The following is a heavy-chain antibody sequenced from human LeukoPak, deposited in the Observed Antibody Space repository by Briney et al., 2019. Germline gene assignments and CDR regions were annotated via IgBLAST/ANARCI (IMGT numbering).Heavy chain of an antibody. CDR2: IYYSGST. J-gene: IGHJ4*02. CDR3: ARVKRGYELLMGGYYFDY. CDR1: GGSISSGGYY. D-gene: IGHD2-21*02. V-gene: IGHV4-31*03. Sequence: SETLSLTCTVSGGSISSGGYYWSWIRQHPGKGLEWIGYIYYSGSTYYNPSLKSRVTISVDTSKNQFSLKLSSMTAADTAVYYCARVKRGYELLMGGYYFDYWGQGTLVTVSS.